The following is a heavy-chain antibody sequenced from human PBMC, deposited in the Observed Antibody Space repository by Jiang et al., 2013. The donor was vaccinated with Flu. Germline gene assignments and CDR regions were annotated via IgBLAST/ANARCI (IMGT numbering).Heavy chain of an antibody. V-gene: IGHV3-23*04. CDR3: ARSDRFCTTTTCYTSFDY. CDR1: GFIFTNYA. Sequence: VQLVESGGGLVQPGGSLRLSCAASGFIFTNYAMNWVRQAPGKGLEWVASVRTSGATRHYADSVKGRFTISRDNSKGTVFLEMNSLRADDTALYYCARSDRFCTTTTCYTSFDYWGQGILVTVSS. CDR2: VRTSGATR. J-gene: IGHJ4*02. D-gene: IGHD2-2*02.